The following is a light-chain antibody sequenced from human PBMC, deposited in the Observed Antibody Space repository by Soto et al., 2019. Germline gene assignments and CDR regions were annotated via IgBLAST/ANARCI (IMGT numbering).Light chain of an antibody. Sequence: EVVLTQSPNTLSLSPGERATLSCWASQSLRSSYLAWYQRKPGQAPRLLMFGASRRATGIPDRFNGSGSGTDFLPPISRLEPEDVAVYYCQQHGTSPDTFGQGTVLEIK. V-gene: IGKV3-20*01. CDR1: QSLRSSY. J-gene: IGKJ2*01. CDR2: GAS. CDR3: QQHGTSPDT.